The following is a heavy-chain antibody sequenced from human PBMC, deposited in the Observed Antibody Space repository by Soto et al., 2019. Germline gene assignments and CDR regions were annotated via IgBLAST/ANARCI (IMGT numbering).Heavy chain of an antibody. D-gene: IGHD3-10*01. CDR1: GGSISSYY. V-gene: IGHV4-59*01. CDR2: IYYSGST. CDR3: ARQGRYYGSGSYYNNPNWFDP. Sequence: PSETLSLTCTVSGGSISSYYWSWIRQPPGKGLEWIGYIYYSGSTNYNPSLKSRVTISVDTSKNQFSLKLSSVTAADTAVYYCARQGRYYGSGSYYNNPNWFDPWGQGTLVTVS. J-gene: IGHJ5*02.